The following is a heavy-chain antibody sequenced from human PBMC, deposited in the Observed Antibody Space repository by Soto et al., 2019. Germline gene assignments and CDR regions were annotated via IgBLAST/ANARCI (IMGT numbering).Heavy chain of an antibody. CDR2: ISYDGSNK. V-gene: IGHV3-30-3*01. CDR1: GFTFSSYA. CDR3: ARQLRFLEWNAFDI. J-gene: IGHJ3*02. D-gene: IGHD3-3*01. Sequence: GGSLRLSCAASGFTFSSYAMHWVRQAPGKGLEWVAVISYDGSNKYYADSVKGRFTISRDNSKNTLYLQMNSLRAEDTAVYYCARQLRFLEWNAFDIWGQGTMVTVSS.